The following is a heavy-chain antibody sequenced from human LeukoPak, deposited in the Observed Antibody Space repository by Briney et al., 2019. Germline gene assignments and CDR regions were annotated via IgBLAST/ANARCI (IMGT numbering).Heavy chain of an antibody. D-gene: IGHD2-15*01. CDR1: GFTFSSYA. J-gene: IGHJ4*02. CDR2: ISGSGGST. CDR3: DIVVAASLGGGRDY. V-gene: IGHV3-23*01. Sequence: GGSLRLSCAASGFTFSSYAMSWVRQAPGKELEWVSAISGSGGSTYYADSVKGRFTISRDNSKNTLYLQMNSLRAEDTAVYYCDIVVAASLGGGRDYWGQGTLVTVSS.